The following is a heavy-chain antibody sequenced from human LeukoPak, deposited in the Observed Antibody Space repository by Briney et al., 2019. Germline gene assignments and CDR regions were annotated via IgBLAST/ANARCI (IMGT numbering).Heavy chain of an antibody. CDR3: AKDVGRRITGNAYDF. CDR2: ICGDGGSI. V-gene: IGHV3-43*02. CDR1: GFTFDDYA. D-gene: IGHD3-16*01. Sequence: GGSLRLSCAASGFTFDDYAMHWVRHAPGKGLEWVSLICGDGGSIYCADSVKGRFTISRYNNKNSLYLQMNSLRAEDTALYYCAKDVGRRITGNAYDFWGQGTLVTVSS. J-gene: IGHJ4*02.